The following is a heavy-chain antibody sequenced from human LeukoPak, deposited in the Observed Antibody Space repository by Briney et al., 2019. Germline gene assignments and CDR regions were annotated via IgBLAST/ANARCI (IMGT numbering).Heavy chain of an antibody. V-gene: IGHV4-34*01. CDR3: TRQRTVVTPEFFDY. J-gene: IGHJ4*02. CDR1: GGSFSGYY. D-gene: IGHD4-23*01. Sequence: TSETLSLTCAVYGGSFSGYYWSWIRQPPGKGLEWIGEINHSGSTNYNPSLKSGVTISVDTSKNQFSLKLNSVTAADTAIYYCTRQRTVVTPEFFDYWGQGTLVIVSS. CDR2: INHSGST.